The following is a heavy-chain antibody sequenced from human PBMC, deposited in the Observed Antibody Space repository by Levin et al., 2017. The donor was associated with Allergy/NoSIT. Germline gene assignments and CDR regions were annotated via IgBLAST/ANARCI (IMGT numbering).Heavy chain of an antibody. Sequence: PSVTLSLTCSVSGASISRGFYYWRWIRQPAGEGLEWIGRIYVTGSTTYSPSLKSRVTISLDRSKDQVSLKINSVTAADTAVYYCARDLEGFSGYKPYCYTDVWGKGTTVTVSS. CDR1: GASISRGFYY. CDR3: ARDLEGFSGYKPYCYTDV. D-gene: IGHD5-12*01. V-gene: IGHV4-61*02. CDR2: IYVTGST. J-gene: IGHJ6*03.